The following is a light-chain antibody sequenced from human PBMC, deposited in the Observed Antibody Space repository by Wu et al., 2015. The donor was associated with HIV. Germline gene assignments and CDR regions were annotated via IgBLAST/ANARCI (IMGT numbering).Light chain of an antibody. J-gene: IGKJ3*01. Sequence: EIVLTQSPGTLSLSPGGRATLSCRPSQSISSSYLAWYQQKPGQTPRLLIYGASRRPTATPDRFSGSGSGTDFTLTINRLEPEDFAVYFCQQYGSFPLTFGPGTKVDIK. V-gene: IGKV3-20*01. CDR1: QSISSSY. CDR3: QQYGSFPLT. CDR2: GAS.